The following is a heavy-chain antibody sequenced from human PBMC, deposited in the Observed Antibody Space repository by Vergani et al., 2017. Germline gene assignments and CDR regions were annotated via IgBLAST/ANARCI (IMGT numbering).Heavy chain of an antibody. CDR1: GFTFSSYG. Sequence: QVQLVESGGGVVQPGRSLRLSCAASGFTFSSYGMHWVRQAPGKGLEWVAVISYDGSNKYYADSVKGRFTISRDNSKNTLYLQMNSLRAEDTAVYYCARDMVRGATVGWFDPWGQGTLVTVSS. CDR3: ARDMVRGATVGWFDP. J-gene: IGHJ5*02. CDR2: ISYDGSNK. D-gene: IGHD3-10*01. V-gene: IGHV3-30*03.